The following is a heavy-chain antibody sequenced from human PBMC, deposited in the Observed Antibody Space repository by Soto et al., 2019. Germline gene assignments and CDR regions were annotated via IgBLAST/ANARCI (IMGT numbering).Heavy chain of an antibody. CDR3: AKEIAAAGTFDY. V-gene: IGHV3-33*06. CDR2: IWYDGSNK. D-gene: IGHD6-13*01. J-gene: IGHJ4*02. Sequence: GGSLRLSCAASGFTFSSYGMHWVRQAPGKGLEWVAVIWYDGSNKYYADSVKGRFTISRDNSKNTLYLQMNSLRAEDTAVYYCAKEIAAAGTFDYWGQGTLVTVSS. CDR1: GFTFSSYG.